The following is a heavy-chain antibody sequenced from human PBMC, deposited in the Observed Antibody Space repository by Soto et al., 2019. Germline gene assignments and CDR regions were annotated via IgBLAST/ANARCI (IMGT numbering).Heavy chain of an antibody. CDR1: GYTFTSYG. Sequence: ASVKVSCKASGYTFTSYGISWVRRAPGQGLEWMGWISAYNGNTNYAQELQGRVTMTTDTSTSTAYMELRSLRSDDTAVYYCARVKNYDFWSGYSPYGMDVWGQGTTVTVSS. J-gene: IGHJ6*02. V-gene: IGHV1-18*04. D-gene: IGHD3-3*01. CDR2: ISAYNGNT. CDR3: ARVKNYDFWSGYSPYGMDV.